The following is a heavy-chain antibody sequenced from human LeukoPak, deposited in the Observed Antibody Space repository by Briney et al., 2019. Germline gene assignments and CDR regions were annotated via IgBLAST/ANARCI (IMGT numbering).Heavy chain of an antibody. Sequence: SETLSLTCAVYGGSFKNYYWRWIRHPPGKGLEWIGEINHSGSTKYNPPLKSRVTISIDTSKNLLSLKLSSVTAADTAVYSCVGHVARALDIWGQGTKVTVSS. J-gene: IGHJ3*02. CDR2: INHSGST. CDR3: VGHVARALDI. CDR1: GGSFKNYY. V-gene: IGHV4-34*01.